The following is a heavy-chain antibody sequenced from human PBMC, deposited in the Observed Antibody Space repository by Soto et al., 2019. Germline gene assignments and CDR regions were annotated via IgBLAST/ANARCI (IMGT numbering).Heavy chain of an antibody. CDR2: ISAYNGNT. D-gene: IGHD4-4*01. CDR3: ARALLHKGSYYYGMDV. V-gene: IGHV1-18*01. CDR1: GYTFTSYG. J-gene: IGHJ6*02. Sequence: QVQLVQSGAEVKKPGASVKVSCKASGYTFTSYGISWVRQAPGQGLQWMGWISAYNGNTNYAQKLQGRVTMTTDTSTSTAYMELRSLRSDDTAVYYCARALLHKGSYYYGMDVWGQGTTVTVSS.